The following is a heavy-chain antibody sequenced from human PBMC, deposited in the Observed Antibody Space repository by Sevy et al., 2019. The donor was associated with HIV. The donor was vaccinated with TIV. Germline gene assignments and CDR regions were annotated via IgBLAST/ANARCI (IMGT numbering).Heavy chain of an antibody. Sequence: ASVKVSCKASGYTFTDYYIHWVRQAPGQGLEWMAWINPNDGVTNYAQRFQGGVTVTRDTSISTAYMELRRLRSDDTAIYYCARLTTMTTSVLYGMDVWGQGTTVTVS. J-gene: IGHJ6*02. CDR1: GYTFTDYY. CDR2: INPNDGVT. CDR3: ARLTTMTTSVLYGMDV. V-gene: IGHV1-2*02. D-gene: IGHD4-17*01.